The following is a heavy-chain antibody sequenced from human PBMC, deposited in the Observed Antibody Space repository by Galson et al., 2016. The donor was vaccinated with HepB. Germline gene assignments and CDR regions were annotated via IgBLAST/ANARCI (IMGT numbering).Heavy chain of an antibody. CDR1: GVSFSGYG. Sequence: SLRLSCAASGVSFSGYGMNWVRQAPGKGLEWLSVSYADGRTYYAESVRGRFTISRDNSKNTLFLQMNNLSAEDTAVYYCARDPGFRNGMNVWGQGTTVTVSS. CDR2: SYADGRT. J-gene: IGHJ6*02. V-gene: IGHV3-53*01. CDR3: ARDPGFRNGMNV.